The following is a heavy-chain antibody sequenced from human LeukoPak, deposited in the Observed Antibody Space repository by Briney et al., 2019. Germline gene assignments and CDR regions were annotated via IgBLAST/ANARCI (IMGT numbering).Heavy chain of an antibody. CDR2: IWYDGSNK. CDR1: GFTFSSYG. V-gene: IGHV3-33*01. J-gene: IGHJ5*02. CDR3: AIGGYSYGDGDWFDP. Sequence: GESMILSCAASGFTFSSYGMHWVRQAPDGGREWVAVIWYDGSNKYYADSVKGRFTISRDNSKNTLYLQMNSLRAEDTAVYYCAIGGYSYGDGDWFDPWGQGTLVTVSS. D-gene: IGHD5-18*01.